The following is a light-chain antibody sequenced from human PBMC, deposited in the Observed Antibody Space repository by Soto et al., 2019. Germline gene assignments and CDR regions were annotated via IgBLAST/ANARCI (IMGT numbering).Light chain of an antibody. CDR1: SSDVGGYDY. V-gene: IGLV2-14*01. Sequence: QSALTQASSVSGTPGQSITISCTGTSSDVGGYDYVSWYQQHPGTAPRLIIFEVTNRPSGVSNRFSGSKSGNTASLTISGLQAEDEADYYCTSYTSSSTQVFGTGTKVTVL. CDR2: EVT. J-gene: IGLJ1*01. CDR3: TSYTSSSTQV.